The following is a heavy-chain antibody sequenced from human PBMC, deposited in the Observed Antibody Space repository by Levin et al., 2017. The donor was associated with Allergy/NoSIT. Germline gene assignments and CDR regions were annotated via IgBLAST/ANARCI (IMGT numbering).Heavy chain of an antibody. D-gene: IGHD3/OR15-3a*01. J-gene: IGHJ6*03. CDR3: ARVKRRDWGYMDV. Sequence: GESLKISCAASGFTFSSYWMHWVRQAPGKGLVWVSRINSDGSSTSYADSVKGRFTISRDNAKNTLYLQMNSLRAEDTAVYYCARVKRRDWGYMDVWGKGTTVTVSS. V-gene: IGHV3-74*01. CDR1: GFTFSSYW. CDR2: INSDGSST.